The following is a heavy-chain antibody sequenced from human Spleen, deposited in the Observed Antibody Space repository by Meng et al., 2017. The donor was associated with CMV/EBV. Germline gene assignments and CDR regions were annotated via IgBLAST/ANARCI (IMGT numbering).Heavy chain of an antibody. Sequence: ASVKVSCKVSGYSLTELSIQWVRQAPGKGLEWMGGFDPEDGETIYAQKFQGRVTMTEDTSTNTAYMELSNLRSDDTAVYFCTRELVGGHFDYWGQGTLVTVSS. CDR3: TRELVGGHFDY. J-gene: IGHJ4*02. CDR2: FDPEDGET. D-gene: IGHD3-10*01. CDR1: GYSLTELS. V-gene: IGHV1-24*01.